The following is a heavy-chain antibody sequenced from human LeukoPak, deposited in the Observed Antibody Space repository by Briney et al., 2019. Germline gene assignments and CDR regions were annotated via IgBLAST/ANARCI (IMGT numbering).Heavy chain of an antibody. CDR1: GGSISSGSYY. D-gene: IGHD6-19*01. Sequence: SETLSLTCTVSGGSISSGSYYWGWIRQPPGKGLEWIGSIYHSGSTYYHPSLKSRVTISVDTSKNQFSLKLSSVTAADTAVYYCARDFFGPGYSSGWPYTVRDFFDYWGQGTLVTVSS. V-gene: IGHV4-39*07. CDR3: ARDFFGPGYSSGWPYTVRDFFDY. CDR2: IYHSGST. J-gene: IGHJ4*02.